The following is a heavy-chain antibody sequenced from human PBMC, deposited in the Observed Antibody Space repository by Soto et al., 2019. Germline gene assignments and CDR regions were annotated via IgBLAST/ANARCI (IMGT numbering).Heavy chain of an antibody. CDR2: ISSSSSHI. D-gene: IGHD2-21*02. V-gene: IGHV3-21*01. Sequence: PGGSLRLSCAASGFTFGSYSMNWVRQAPGKGLEWVSSISSSSSHIYYADSVKGRFTISRDNAKNSLYLQMNSLRAEDTAVYYCARDRSRDPPFDYWGQGTLVTVSS. J-gene: IGHJ4*02. CDR1: GFTFGSYS. CDR3: ARDRSRDPPFDY.